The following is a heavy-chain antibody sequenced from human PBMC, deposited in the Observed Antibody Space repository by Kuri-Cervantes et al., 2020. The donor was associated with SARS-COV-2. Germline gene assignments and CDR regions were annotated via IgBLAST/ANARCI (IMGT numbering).Heavy chain of an antibody. Sequence: SQTLALTWAVSGNPISSVYYSWSWIRQPPGKGLEWIGYIYRDGKTYYSPSLKSRVTIAVDRSKNQCFLQLTSVTAADTAVYYCAMLIHVAAVPDPWGQGTLVTVSS. J-gene: IGHJ5*02. V-gene: IGHV4-30-2*01. CDR2: IYRDGKT. CDR3: AMLIHVAAVPDP. D-gene: IGHD2-21*02. CDR1: GNPISSVYYS.